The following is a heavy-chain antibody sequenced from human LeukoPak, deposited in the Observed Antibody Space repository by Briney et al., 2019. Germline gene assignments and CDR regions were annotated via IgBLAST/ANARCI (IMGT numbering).Heavy chain of an antibody. D-gene: IGHD2-2*01. CDR3: TTGPPYCSSTSCRRDY. CDR2: IKSKTDGWTT. CDR1: GFTFSNAW. Sequence: PGGSLRLSCAASGFTFSNAWMSWVRQAPGKGLEWVGRIKSKTDGWTTDYAAPVKGRFTISRDDSKNTLYLQMNSLKTEDTAVYYCTTGPPYCSSTSCRRDYWGQGTLVTVSS. J-gene: IGHJ4*02. V-gene: IGHV3-15*01.